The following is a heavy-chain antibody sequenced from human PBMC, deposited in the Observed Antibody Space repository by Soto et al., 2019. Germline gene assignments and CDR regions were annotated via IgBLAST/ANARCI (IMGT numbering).Heavy chain of an antibody. CDR2: IFPGDSDT. V-gene: IGHV5-51*01. CDR3: ARESEDLTSNFDY. CDR1: GYTFTNYW. J-gene: IGHJ4*02. Sequence: GESLKISCKAIGYTFTNYWIGWVRQTPGKGLEWMGIIFPGDSDTRYNPSFEGQVTVSADESISTAYLQWNTLKASDTAMYYCARESEDLTSNFDYWGQGTLVTVSS.